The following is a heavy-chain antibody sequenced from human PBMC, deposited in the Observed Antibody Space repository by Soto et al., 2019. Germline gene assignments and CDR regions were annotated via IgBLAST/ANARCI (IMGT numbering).Heavy chain of an antibody. D-gene: IGHD1-7*01. CDR1: GYTFTGQY. V-gene: IGHV1-2*02. CDR3: ARESSGITLYGMDV. J-gene: IGHJ6*02. CDR2: INPNSGDT. Sequence: ASVKVSCKASGYTFTGQYMHWVRQAPGQGLEWMGWINPNSGDTNYAQKFQGRVTMTRDTSIGTAYMELSSLRSNDTAIYYCARESSGITLYGMDVWGQGTTVTVS.